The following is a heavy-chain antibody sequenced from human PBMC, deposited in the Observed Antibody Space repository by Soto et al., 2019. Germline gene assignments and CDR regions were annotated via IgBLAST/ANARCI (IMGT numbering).Heavy chain of an antibody. CDR1: GFTFSSYA. D-gene: IGHD6-19*01. CDR3: AKVGSFYSSGWPYYFDY. CDR2: ISGSGGST. V-gene: IGHV3-23*01. Sequence: GGSLRLSCAASGFTFSSYAMSWVRQAPGKGLEWVSAISGSGGSTYYADSVKGRFTISRDNSKNTLYLQMNSLRAEDTAVYYCAKVGSFYSSGWPYYFDYWGQGTLVTVSS. J-gene: IGHJ4*02.